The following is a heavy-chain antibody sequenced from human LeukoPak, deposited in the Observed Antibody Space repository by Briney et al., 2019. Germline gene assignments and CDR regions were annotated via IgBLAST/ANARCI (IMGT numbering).Heavy chain of an antibody. Sequence: GGSLRLSCAVSGFSFSTYSFNWVRQSPGKGLEWVSSIGSGTSYTYYADSVKGRFTISRDDAKNSLYLQMDSLRAEDTGVYYCEREDPSRAYYYYIDVWGNGTTVTVSS. V-gene: IGHV3-21*01. CDR3: EREDPSRAYYYYIDV. J-gene: IGHJ6*03. CDR1: GFSFSTYS. CDR2: IGSGTSYT.